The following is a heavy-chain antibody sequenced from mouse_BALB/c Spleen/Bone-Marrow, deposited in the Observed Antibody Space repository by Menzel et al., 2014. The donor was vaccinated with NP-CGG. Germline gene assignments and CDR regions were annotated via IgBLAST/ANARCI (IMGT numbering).Heavy chain of an antibody. CDR2: ISYSGST. V-gene: IGHV3-8*02. Sequence: EVKLEESGPSLVKPSQTLSLTCSVTGDSITSGYWNWIRKSPGNKLEYMGYISYSGSTYYNPSLKSRISITRDTSKNQYYLQLNSVTTEDTATYYCARIYYDSHWYFDVWGAGTTVTVSS. CDR3: ARIYYDSHWYFDV. J-gene: IGHJ1*01. CDR1: GDSITSGY. D-gene: IGHD2-4*01.